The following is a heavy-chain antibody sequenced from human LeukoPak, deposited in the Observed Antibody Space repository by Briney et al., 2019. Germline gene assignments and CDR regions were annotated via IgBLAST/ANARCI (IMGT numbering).Heavy chain of an antibody. CDR3: RRFYSNFGDY. J-gene: IGHJ4*02. CDR1: NYSFINYG. Sequence: ASVKVSCKASNYSFINYGIGWVRQAPGQGLEWMGWVSAYNGKTSYAEQFRGRVTMTADTSTATGYMELTGLTPDDTAVYYCRRFYSNFGDYWGQGTRVAVSS. CDR2: VSAYNGKT. D-gene: IGHD4-11*01. V-gene: IGHV1-18*01.